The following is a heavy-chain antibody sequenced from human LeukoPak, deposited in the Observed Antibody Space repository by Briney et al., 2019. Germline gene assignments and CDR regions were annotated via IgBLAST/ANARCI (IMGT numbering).Heavy chain of an antibody. CDR2: INPNSGGT. Sequence: GASVKVSCKASGYTFTSYGISWVRQAPGQGLEWMGWINPNSGGTNYAQKFQGRVTMTRDTSISTAYMELSRLRSDDTAVYYCAREWRNTFDYWGQGTLVTVSS. CDR3: AREWRNTFDY. J-gene: IGHJ4*02. CDR1: GYTFTSYG. D-gene: IGHD1/OR15-1a*01. V-gene: IGHV1-2*02.